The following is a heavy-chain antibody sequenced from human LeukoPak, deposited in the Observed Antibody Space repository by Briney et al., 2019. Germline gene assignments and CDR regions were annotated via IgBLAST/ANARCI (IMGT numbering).Heavy chain of an antibody. D-gene: IGHD6-19*01. CDR1: GYIFTSYD. J-gene: IGHJ6*02. CDR2: MNPNTGNT. CDR3: ARVIAVAGGHYYGMDV. V-gene: IGHV1-8*01. Sequence: ASVKVSCKASGYIFTSYDFSWVRQGTGQGLEWMGWMNPNTGNTGYAQKFQGRVTLTRSTSTSTAYMELSSLRSEDTAVYYCARVIAVAGGHYYGMDVWGQGTTVTVSS.